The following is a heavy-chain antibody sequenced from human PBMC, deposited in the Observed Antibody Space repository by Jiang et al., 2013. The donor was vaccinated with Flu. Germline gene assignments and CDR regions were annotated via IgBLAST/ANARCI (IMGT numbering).Heavy chain of an antibody. CDR2: IYSGGST. J-gene: IGHJ3*02. CDR3: ARAIYGDYEGDAFDI. Sequence: VQLLESGGGLVQPGGSLRLSCAASGFTVSSNYMSWVRQAPGKGLEWVSVIYSGGSTYYADSVKGRFAISRDNSKNTLYLQMNSLRAEDTAVYYCARAIYGDYEGDAFDIWGQGTMVTVSS. V-gene: IGHV3-66*02. D-gene: IGHD4-17*01. CDR1: GFTVSSNY.